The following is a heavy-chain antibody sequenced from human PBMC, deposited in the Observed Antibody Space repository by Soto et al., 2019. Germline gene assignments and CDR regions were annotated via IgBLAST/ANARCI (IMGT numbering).Heavy chain of an antibody. CDR1: GDSVSSRSAA. CDR2: TYYRSKWYN. J-gene: IGHJ4*02. Sequence: PSQTLSLTCAISGDSVSSRSAAWNWIRQSSSRGLEWLGRTYYRSKWYNEYAVSVKSRITINPDTSKNQFSLQLNSVTPEDTAMYYCARTQSVFDYWGQGTQVTVSS. V-gene: IGHV6-1*01. CDR3: ARTQSVFDY.